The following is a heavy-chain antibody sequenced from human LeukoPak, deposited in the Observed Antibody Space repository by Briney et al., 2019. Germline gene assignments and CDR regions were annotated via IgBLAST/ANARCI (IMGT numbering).Heavy chain of an antibody. CDR2: VKQDGSEK. V-gene: IGHV3-7*01. Sequence: PGGSLRLSCAASGFTFSSYWMSWVRQAPGKGLEWVATVKQDGSEKYYVDSVKGRFTISRDNAKNFLYLQMNSLRAEDTAVYYCARDSRPYYYDSSGYALNVWGKGTTVTISS. D-gene: IGHD3-22*01. J-gene: IGHJ6*04. CDR3: ARDSRPYYYDSSGYALNV. CDR1: GFTFSSYW.